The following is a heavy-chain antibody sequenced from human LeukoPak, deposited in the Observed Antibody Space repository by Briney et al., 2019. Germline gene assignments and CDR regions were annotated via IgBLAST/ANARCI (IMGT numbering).Heavy chain of an antibody. D-gene: IGHD3-10*01. CDR3: ARGGATMVRGTSYYYMDV. V-gene: IGHV4-34*01. J-gene: IGHJ6*03. CDR2: INRSGST. Sequence: SETLSLTCAVYGGSFSGYYWSWIRQPPGKGLEWIGEINRSGSTTYNPSLKSRVTISVDTSNNQFSLKLSSVTAADTAVYYCARGGATMVRGTSYYYMDVWVKGTTVTVSS. CDR1: GGSFSGYY.